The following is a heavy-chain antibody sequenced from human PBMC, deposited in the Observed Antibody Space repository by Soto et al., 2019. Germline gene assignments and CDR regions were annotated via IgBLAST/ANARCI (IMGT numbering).Heavy chain of an antibody. D-gene: IGHD3-22*01. J-gene: IGHJ4*02. CDR1: GGSISSGGYY. CDR2: IYYSGST. Sequence: PSETLSLTCTVSGGSISSGGYYWSWIRQHPGKGLEWIGYIYYSGSTYYNPSLKSRVTISVDTSKNQFSLKLSSVTAADTAVYYCARERTYYYDSSGYSWGQGTLVTVSS. CDR3: ARERTYYYDSSGYS. V-gene: IGHV4-31*03.